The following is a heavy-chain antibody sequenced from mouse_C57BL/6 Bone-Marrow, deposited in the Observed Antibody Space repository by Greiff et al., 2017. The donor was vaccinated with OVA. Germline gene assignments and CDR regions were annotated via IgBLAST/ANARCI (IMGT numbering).Heavy chain of an antibody. D-gene: IGHD2-4*01. CDR1: GYTFTSYW. CDR2: IDPSDSYT. V-gene: IGHV1-69*01. J-gene: IGHJ2*01. Sequence: VQLQQPGAELVMPGASVKLSCKASGYTFTSYWMHWVKQRPGQGLEWIGEIDPSDSYTNYNQKFKGKSTLTVDKSSSTAYMQLSSLTSEDSAVYYCARWRGLPLDYWGQGTTLTVSS. CDR3: ARWRGLPLDY.